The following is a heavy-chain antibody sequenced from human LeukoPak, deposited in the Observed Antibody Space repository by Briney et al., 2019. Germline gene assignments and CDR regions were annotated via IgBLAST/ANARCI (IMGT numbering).Heavy chain of an antibody. Sequence: SETLSLTCTVSGGSVSSSTYYWGWIRQPPGKGLQWIGSINYSGNTYYNPSLKSRVTISVDTSKNQFSLKLSSVTAADTAVYYCASGYSYDLFDYWGQGTLVTVSS. CDR3: ASGYSYDLFDY. CDR2: INYSGNT. CDR1: GGSVSSSTYY. J-gene: IGHJ4*02. D-gene: IGHD5-18*01. V-gene: IGHV4-39*07.